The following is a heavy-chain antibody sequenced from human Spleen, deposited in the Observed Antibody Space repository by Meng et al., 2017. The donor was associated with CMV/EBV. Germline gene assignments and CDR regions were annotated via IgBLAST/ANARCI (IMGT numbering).Heavy chain of an antibody. CDR3: AKHYDSSGYYYDY. D-gene: IGHD3-22*01. CDR2: SYSAGSRT. J-gene: IGHJ4*02. Sequence: GESLKISCAASGFTFTSYDMSWVRQAPGKGLEWVSVSYSAGSRTYYVDSVKGRFTISRDNSKNTLYLQMNSLRAEDTAVYYCAKHYDSSGYYYDYWGQGTLVTVSS. V-gene: IGHV3-23*03. CDR1: GFTFTSYD.